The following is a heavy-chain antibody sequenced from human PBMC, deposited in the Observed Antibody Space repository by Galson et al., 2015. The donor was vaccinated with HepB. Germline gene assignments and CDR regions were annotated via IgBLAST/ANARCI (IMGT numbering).Heavy chain of an antibody. CDR3: ARVRAYTVTTPYYFDY. CDR1: GGTFSSYA. V-gene: IGHV1-69*13. J-gene: IGHJ4*02. CDR2: IIPIFGTA. Sequence: SVKVSCKASGGTFSSYAISWVRQAPGQGLEWMGGIIPIFGTANYAQKFQGRVTITADESTSTAYMELSSLRSEDTAVYYCARVRAYTVTTPYYFDYWGQGTLVTVSS. D-gene: IGHD4-17*01.